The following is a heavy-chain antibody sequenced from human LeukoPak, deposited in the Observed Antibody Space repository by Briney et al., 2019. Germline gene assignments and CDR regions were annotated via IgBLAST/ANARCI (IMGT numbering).Heavy chain of an antibody. Sequence: ASVKVSCKASGYTFTSYYMHWVRQAPGQGLEWMGIINPSGGSTSYAQKFQGRVTMTRDTSTSTVYMELSSLRSEDTAVYYCARDLKRITMIVANLYDAFDIWGQGTMVTVSS. J-gene: IGHJ3*02. CDR2: INPSGGST. V-gene: IGHV1-46*01. D-gene: IGHD3-22*01. CDR1: GYTFTSYY. CDR3: ARDLKRITMIVANLYDAFDI.